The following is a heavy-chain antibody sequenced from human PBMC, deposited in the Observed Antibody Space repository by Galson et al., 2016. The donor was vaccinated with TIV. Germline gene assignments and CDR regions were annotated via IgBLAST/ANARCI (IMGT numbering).Heavy chain of an antibody. CDR3: AKAGAVLRYFDWLFDAFDI. Sequence: VKVSCKVSGYTVTELSMHWVRQTPEKSLEWMGGFDPEDGETIYAQKFQGRVSMTEDTFTDTAYMELGSLRADDTALYYCAKAGAVLRYFDWLFDAFDIWGQGTMVAVSS. CDR1: GYTVTELS. V-gene: IGHV1-24*01. CDR2: FDPEDGET. D-gene: IGHD3-9*01. J-gene: IGHJ3*02.